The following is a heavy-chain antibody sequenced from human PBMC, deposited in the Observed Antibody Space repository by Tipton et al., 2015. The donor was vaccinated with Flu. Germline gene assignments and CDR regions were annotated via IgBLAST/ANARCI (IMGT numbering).Heavy chain of an antibody. V-gene: IGHV3-53*01. CDR1: GFTVTSSY. Sequence: QLVQSGGGLIQPGGSLRLSCAASGFTVTSSYMSWVRQAPGKGLEWVSVIYGGGTTDYADSVKGRLTISRDKSKNALYLQMSSLRAEDTAVYYCARGPQVPVWPYYYGMDVWGQGTTVTVSS. CDR3: ARGPQVPVWPYYYGMDV. J-gene: IGHJ6*02. D-gene: IGHD2-2*01. CDR2: IYGGGTT.